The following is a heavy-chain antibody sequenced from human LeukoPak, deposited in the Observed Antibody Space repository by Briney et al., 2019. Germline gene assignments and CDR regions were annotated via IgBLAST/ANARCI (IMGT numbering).Heavy chain of an antibody. Sequence: SGGSLRLSCAAPGFTFSDSYMGWIGQVPGKGLNWLSSLSGSGTTMYYADSVKGRFTISRDNAKNSLDLQMNSLRAEDTAVYYCGRDFGLTGTKRSFDIWGQGTMVTVSS. CDR1: GFTFSDSY. J-gene: IGHJ3*02. CDR3: GRDFGLTGTKRSFDI. V-gene: IGHV3-11*01. CDR2: LSGSGTTM. D-gene: IGHD1-7*01.